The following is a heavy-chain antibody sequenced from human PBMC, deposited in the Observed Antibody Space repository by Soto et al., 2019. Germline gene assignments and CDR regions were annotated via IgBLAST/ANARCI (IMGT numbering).Heavy chain of an antibody. Sequence: QLVESGGGLVKPGGSLRLSCAASSFTFTNAWMIWVRQAPGKGLEWVGRIKSKTDGETTDYAAPVKGRFTISRDDSKNTLYLQMNSLKTEDTAVYFCTTAALARVYWGQGTLVTVSS. V-gene: IGHV3-15*07. CDR2: IKSKTDGETT. J-gene: IGHJ4*02. CDR1: SFTFTNAW. CDR3: TTAALARVY.